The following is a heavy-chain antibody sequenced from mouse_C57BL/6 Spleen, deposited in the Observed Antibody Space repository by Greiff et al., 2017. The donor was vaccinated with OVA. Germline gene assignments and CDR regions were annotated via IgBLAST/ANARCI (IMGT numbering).Heavy chain of an antibody. Sequence: QVQLQQPGAELVKPGASVKLSCKASGYTFTSYWMQWVKQRPGQGLEWIGEIDPSDSYTNYNQKFKGKATLTVDTSSNTAYMQLSSLTSEDSAVYNGASYETAQGTWGSLDYWGQGTSVTVSS. V-gene: IGHV1-50*01. CDR2: IDPSDSYT. J-gene: IGHJ4*01. CDR1: GYTFTSYW. D-gene: IGHD2-12*01. CDR3: ASYETAQGTWGSLDY.